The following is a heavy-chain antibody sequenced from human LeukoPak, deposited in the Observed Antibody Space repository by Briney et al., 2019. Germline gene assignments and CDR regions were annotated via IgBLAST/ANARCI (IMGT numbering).Heavy chain of an antibody. CDR1: GYTFTSYG. D-gene: IGHD3-22*01. CDR3: ARGLRNPAYYYDSSGYYFYDY. Sequence: SVKVSCKASGYTFTSYGISWVRQAPGQGLEWMGGIIPIFGTANYAQKFQGRVTITADKSTSTAYMELSSLRSEDTAVYYCARGLRNPAYYYDSSGYYFYDYWGQGTLVTVSS. V-gene: IGHV1-69*06. J-gene: IGHJ4*02. CDR2: IIPIFGTA.